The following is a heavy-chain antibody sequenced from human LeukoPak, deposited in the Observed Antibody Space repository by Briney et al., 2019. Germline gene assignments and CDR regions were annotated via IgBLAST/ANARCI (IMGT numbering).Heavy chain of an antibody. CDR3: AKDMTLGYCSSISSPIAY. CDR2: ISYDGSNK. Sequence: ARTLRLSCAASGVTFSSYGMHWIRHPPRKGLDLVAVISYDGSNKYYSNSVKGRFTISRDNSKNTLYLQMNSLRAEATAVNSCAKDMTLGYCSSISSPIAYWGQGSLVTVSS. V-gene: IGHV3-30*18. CDR1: GVTFSSYG. J-gene: IGHJ4*02. D-gene: IGHD2-2*01.